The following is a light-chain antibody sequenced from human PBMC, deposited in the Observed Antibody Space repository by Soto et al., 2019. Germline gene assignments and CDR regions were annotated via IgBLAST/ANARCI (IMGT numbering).Light chain of an antibody. CDR3: QSYDSSLSVVV. CDR1: SSNIGAGYD. CDR2: RDT. Sequence: QSVLTQPPSVSGAPGQRVTISCTGSSSNIGAGYDVHWYQQLPGTAPKLLIYRDTNRPSGVPDRFSGSKSVTSASLAITGLQADDEADYYCQSYDSSLSVVVFGWGTKLTVL. V-gene: IGLV1-40*01. J-gene: IGLJ2*01.